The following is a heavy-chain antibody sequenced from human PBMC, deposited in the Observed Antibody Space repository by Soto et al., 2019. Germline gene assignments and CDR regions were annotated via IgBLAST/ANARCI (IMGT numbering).Heavy chain of an antibody. CDR2: TRNKANSYTT. CDR1: GFTFSDHY. V-gene: IGHV3-72*01. CDR3: ARELHYDSSGYYRLFDY. J-gene: IGHJ4*02. D-gene: IGHD3-22*01. Sequence: LRLSCAASGFTFSDHYMDWVRQAPGKGLEWVGRTRNKANSYTTEYAASVKGRFTISRDDSKNSLYLQMNSLKTEDTAVYYCARELHYDSSGYYRLFDYWGQGTLVTVSS.